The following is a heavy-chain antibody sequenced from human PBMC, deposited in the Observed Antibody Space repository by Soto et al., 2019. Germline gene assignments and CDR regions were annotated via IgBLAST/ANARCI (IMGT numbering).Heavy chain of an antibody. J-gene: IGHJ5*02. CDR3: ARDRDFRAFDP. V-gene: IGHV3-33*01. CDR1: GFTFSSYG. CDR2: IWYDGSNK. Sequence: GGSLRLSCAASGFTFSSYGMHWVRQAPGKGLEWVAVIWYDGSNKYYADSVKGRFTISRDNSKNTLYLQMNSLRAEDTAVYYCARDRDFRAFDPWGQGTLVTVSS.